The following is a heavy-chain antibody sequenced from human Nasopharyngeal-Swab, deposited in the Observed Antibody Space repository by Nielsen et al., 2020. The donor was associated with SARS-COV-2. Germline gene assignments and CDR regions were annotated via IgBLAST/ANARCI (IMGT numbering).Heavy chain of an antibody. CDR2: MNPNSGNT. V-gene: IGHV1-8*01. Sequence: ASVKVSCKASGYTFTSYDINWVRQATGQGLEWMGWMNPNSGNTGYAQKFQGRVTMTRNTSISTAYMELSSLRSEDTAVYYCPTYYYDSSGYLVADYWGQGTLVTISS. J-gene: IGHJ4*02. CDR1: GYTFTSYD. D-gene: IGHD3-22*01. CDR3: PTYYYDSSGYLVADY.